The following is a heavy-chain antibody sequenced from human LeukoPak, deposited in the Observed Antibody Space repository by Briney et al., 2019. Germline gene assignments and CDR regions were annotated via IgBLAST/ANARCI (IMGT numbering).Heavy chain of an antibody. J-gene: IGHJ6*02. V-gene: IGHV4-59*01. Sequence: SGTLSLTCTVSGGSISSYYWSWIRQPPGKGLEWIGYIYYSGSTNYNPSLKSRVTISVDTSKNQFSLKLSSVTAADTAVYYCARAFVAAPSSAPHYGMDVWGQGTTVTVSS. CDR1: GGSISSYY. D-gene: IGHD6-13*01. CDR3: ARAFVAAPSSAPHYGMDV. CDR2: IYYSGST.